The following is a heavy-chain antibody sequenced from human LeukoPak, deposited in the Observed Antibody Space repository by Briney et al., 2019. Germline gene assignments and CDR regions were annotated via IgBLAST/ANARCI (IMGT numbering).Heavy chain of an antibody. V-gene: IGHV1-18*01. J-gene: IGHJ4*02. CDR1: GYTFTSYG. CDR3: ARNSGYSYAKIIPGGY. D-gene: IGHD5-18*01. CDR2: ISAYNGNT. Sequence: ASVKVSCKASGYTFTSYGISWVRQAPGQGLEWMGWISAYNGNTDYAQKLQGRVTMTTDTSTSTAYMELRSLRSDDTAVYYCARNSGYSYAKIIPGGYWGQGTLVTVSS.